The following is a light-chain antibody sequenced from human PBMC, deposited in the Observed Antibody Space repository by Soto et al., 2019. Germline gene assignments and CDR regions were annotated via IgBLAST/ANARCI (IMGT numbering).Light chain of an antibody. V-gene: IGLV1-44*01. Sequence: QAVVTQPPSASGTPGQRVTISCSGSSSNIGSNTVSWYQHLPGTAPKLLIYSNNQRPSGVPDRFSGSKSGTSASLAISGLQSEDEADYFCAAWDVSLNGLYVFGSGTKVTVL. CDR2: SNN. CDR1: SSNIGSNT. CDR3: AAWDVSLNGLYV. J-gene: IGLJ1*01.